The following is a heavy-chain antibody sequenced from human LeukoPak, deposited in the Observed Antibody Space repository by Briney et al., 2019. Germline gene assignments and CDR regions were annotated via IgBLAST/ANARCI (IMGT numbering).Heavy chain of an antibody. Sequence: SETLSLTCAVYGGSFSDYYWSWIRQPPGKGLEWIGEINHSGSTNYNPSLKSRVTISVDTSKNQFSLKLSSVTAADTAVYYCARGSPQLRFLEWLPFSHWYFDLWGRGTLVTVSS. J-gene: IGHJ2*01. CDR2: INHSGST. D-gene: IGHD3-3*01. V-gene: IGHV4-34*01. CDR1: GGSFSDYY. CDR3: ARGSPQLRFLEWLPFSHWYFDL.